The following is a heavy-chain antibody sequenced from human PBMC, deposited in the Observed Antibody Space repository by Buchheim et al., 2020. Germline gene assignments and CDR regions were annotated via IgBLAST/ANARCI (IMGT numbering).Heavy chain of an antibody. D-gene: IGHD2-2*01. J-gene: IGHJ4*02. CDR1: GFTFSSYA. Sequence: EVQLLESGGGLVQPGGSLRLSCAASGFTFSSYAMSWVRQAPGKGLEWVSAISGSGGSTYYADSVKGRFTISRDNSKNTLYLQMNSLRAEDTAVYYCAKVNCSSTSCYWGGATFDYWGQGTL. V-gene: IGHV3-23*01. CDR3: AKVNCSSTSCYWGGATFDY. CDR2: ISGSGGST.